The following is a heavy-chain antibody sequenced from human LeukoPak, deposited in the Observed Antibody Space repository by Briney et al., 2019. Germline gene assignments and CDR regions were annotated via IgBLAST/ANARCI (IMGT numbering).Heavy chain of an antibody. CDR1: GFTFSSYE. J-gene: IGHJ4*02. V-gene: IGHV3-48*03. D-gene: IGHD1-26*01. CDR2: ISSSGSTI. CDR3: ARDPVIVGAYFDY. Sequence: GGSLRLSCAASGFTFSSYEMNWVRQAPGKGLEWVSYISSSGSTIYYADSVKGRFTISRDNAKNSLYLQMNSLRAEDTTVYYCARDPVIVGAYFDYWGQGTLVTVSS.